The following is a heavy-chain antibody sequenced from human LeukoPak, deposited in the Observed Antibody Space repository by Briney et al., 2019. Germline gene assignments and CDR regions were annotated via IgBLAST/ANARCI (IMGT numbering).Heavy chain of an antibody. CDR1: GDSISRGSYS. CDR3: ASRVRTSGYYSNSTFDY. J-gene: IGHJ4*02. CDR2: IYHSGST. V-gene: IGHV4-30-2*01. Sequence: TLSLTCVVSGDSISRGSYSWTWIRQAPGKGLEWIGYIYHSGSTYYNPSLKSRVTISVDRSKNQFSLKLSSVTAADTAVYYCASRVRTSGYYSNSTFDYWGQGTLVTVSS. D-gene: IGHD3-22*01.